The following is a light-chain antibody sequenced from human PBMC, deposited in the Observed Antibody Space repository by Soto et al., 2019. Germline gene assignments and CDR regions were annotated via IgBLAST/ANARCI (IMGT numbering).Light chain of an antibody. Sequence: DIQMTHSPSSLSASVGDRVTITFRASQSISSYLNWYQQKPGKAPKLLIYAASSLQSGVPSRFSGSGSGTDFTLTISSLQPEDFATYYCQQSYSTLTFGGGTKVDIK. CDR2: AAS. CDR1: QSISSY. V-gene: IGKV1-39*01. CDR3: QQSYSTLT. J-gene: IGKJ4*01.